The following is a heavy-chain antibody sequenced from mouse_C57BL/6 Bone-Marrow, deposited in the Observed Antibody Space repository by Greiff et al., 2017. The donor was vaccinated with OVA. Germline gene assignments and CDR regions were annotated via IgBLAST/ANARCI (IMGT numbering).Heavy chain of an antibody. CDR3: SRRAHYGRPGYFDY. D-gene: IGHD1-1*01. Sequence: VQLQQPGAELVKPGASVKLSCKASGYTFTSYWMHWVKQRPGQGLEWFGMILPNSGSPNYNEKFTSKATLTVDKSSSTAYMQLSSLTSEDSAVYYLSRRAHYGRPGYFDYWGQGTTLTVST. J-gene: IGHJ2*01. CDR2: ILPNSGSP. V-gene: IGHV1-64*01. CDR1: GYTFTSYW.